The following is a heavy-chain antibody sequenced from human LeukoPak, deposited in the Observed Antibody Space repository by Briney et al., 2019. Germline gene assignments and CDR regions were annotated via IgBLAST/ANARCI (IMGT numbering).Heavy chain of an antibody. CDR1: GFTFSSYS. CDR3: ARDNAGLVKHLDAFDL. D-gene: IGHD1-26*01. CDR2: IWNDGSNT. Sequence: GGSLRLSCAASGFTFSSYSMNWVRQAPGKGLEWVAVIWNDGSNTYYGDSVKGLFTISRDNSKNTVYLQMNSLRAEDTAVYYCARDNAGLVKHLDAFDLWGQGTMVTVAS. V-gene: IGHV3-33*08. J-gene: IGHJ3*01.